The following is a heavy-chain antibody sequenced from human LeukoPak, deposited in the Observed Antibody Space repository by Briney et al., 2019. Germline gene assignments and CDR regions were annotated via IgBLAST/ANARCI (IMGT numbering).Heavy chain of an antibody. D-gene: IGHD1-7*01. CDR3: ARGPGTANSTYDY. CDR2: INHSGST. CDR1: GGSFSGYY. Sequence: PSETLSLTCAVYGGSFSGYYWSWIRQPPGKGLEWIGEINHSGSTNYNPSLKSRVTISVDTSKNQFSLKLSSVTAADTAVYYCARGPGTANSTYDYWGQGTLVTVSS. V-gene: IGHV4-34*01. J-gene: IGHJ4*02.